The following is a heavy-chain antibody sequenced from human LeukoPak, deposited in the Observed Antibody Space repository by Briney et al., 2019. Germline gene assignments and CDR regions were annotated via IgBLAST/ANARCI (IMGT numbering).Heavy chain of an antibody. CDR3: ARSFDYVWGSYRLMLNAFDI. CDR1: GDSVSNNSAA. CDR2: TYYRSKWFN. Sequence: SQTLSLTCAISGDSVSNNSAAWNWIRQSPSRGLEWLGRTYYRSKWFNDYAVSVDSRITINPDTSKNQFSPQLNSVTPEDTAVYYCARSFDYVWGSYRLMLNAFDIWGQGTMVTVSS. V-gene: IGHV6-1*01. D-gene: IGHD3-16*02. J-gene: IGHJ3*02.